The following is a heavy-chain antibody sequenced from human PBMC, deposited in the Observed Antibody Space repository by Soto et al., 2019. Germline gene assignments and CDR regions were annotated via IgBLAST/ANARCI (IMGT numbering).Heavy chain of an antibody. CDR2: NYYSGST. D-gene: IGHD3-10*01. CDR1: GVSISSGGYY. Sequence: QMQLQESGPGLVKPSQTLSLTCTVYGVSISSGGYYWSWIRQHPGKGLEWSGYNYYSGSTYYNPSINSRVITSVDTSKTQFSLKLSSVTAADTAVYYCGFGRFTSPAFDSWGKGTMVTVSS. J-gene: IGHJ3*02. V-gene: IGHV4-31*03. CDR3: GFGRFTSPAFDS.